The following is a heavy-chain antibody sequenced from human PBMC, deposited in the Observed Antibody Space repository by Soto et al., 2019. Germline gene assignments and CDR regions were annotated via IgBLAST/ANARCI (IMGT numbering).Heavy chain of an antibody. Sequence: VQLLESGGGLVQPGGSLRLSCAASGFTFDTYAISWVRQAPGRGLEWVSAISGSGATTYYADAVKGRFTISRDNSKNTLHLHIGSLRVDDTAIYYCATGTASYYFDSWGQGARVTVSS. CDR3: ATGTASYYFDS. J-gene: IGHJ4*02. V-gene: IGHV3-23*01. CDR1: GFTFDTYA. CDR2: ISGSGATT.